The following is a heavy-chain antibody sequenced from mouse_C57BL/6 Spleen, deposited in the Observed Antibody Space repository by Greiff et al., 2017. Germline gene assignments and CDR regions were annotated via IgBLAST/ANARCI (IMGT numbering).Heavy chain of an antibody. CDR1: GFTFSSYT. V-gene: IGHV5-9*01. D-gene: IGHD4-1*01. CDR3: ARANWDYFDY. J-gene: IGHJ2*01. Sequence: SGFTFSSYTMSWVRQTPEKRLEWVATISGGGGNTYYPDSVKGRFTISRDNAKNTLYLQMSSLRSEDTALYYWARANWDYFDYWGQGTTLTVSS. CDR2: ISGGGGNT.